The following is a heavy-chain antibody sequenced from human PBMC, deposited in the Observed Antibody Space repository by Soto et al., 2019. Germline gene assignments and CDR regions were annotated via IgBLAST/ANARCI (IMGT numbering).Heavy chain of an antibody. V-gene: IGHV1-3*01. J-gene: IGHJ4*02. D-gene: IGHD3-10*01. Sequence: GSSVKVSCKASGYTFTSYAMHWVRQAPGQRLEWMGWINAGNGNTKYSQKFQGRVTITRDTSASTAYMELSSLRSEDTAVYYCARVSMVREFDYWGQGTLVTVSS. CDR2: INAGNGNT. CDR1: GYTFTSYA. CDR3: ARVSMVREFDY.